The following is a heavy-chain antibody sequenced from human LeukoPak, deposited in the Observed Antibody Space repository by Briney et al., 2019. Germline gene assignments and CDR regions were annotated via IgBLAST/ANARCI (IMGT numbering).Heavy chain of an antibody. V-gene: IGHV3-48*03. Sequence: GGSLRLSCAASGFTFSSYEMNWVRQAPGKGLEWGSYIISSGSTIYYADSVKGRFTISRDNAKNSLYLQMNSLRAEDTAVYYCAREEKIVVVPAAHFDYWGQGTLVTVSS. CDR1: GFTFSSYE. J-gene: IGHJ4*02. CDR3: AREEKIVVVPAAHFDY. D-gene: IGHD2-2*01. CDR2: IISSGSTI.